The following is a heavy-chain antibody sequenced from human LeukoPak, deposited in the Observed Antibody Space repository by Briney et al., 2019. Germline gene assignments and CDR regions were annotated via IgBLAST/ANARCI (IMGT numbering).Heavy chain of an antibody. V-gene: IGHV4-34*01. CDR1: GGSFSGYY. D-gene: IGHD6-6*01. CDR2: INESGST. Sequence: SETLSLTCGVSGGSFSGYYWSWIRQSPGKGLEWIGEINESGSTDYNPSLMSRVTISLDTSKNQFSLKLSSMTAADTAVYYCARGIAARIGWFDPWGQGTLVTVSS. J-gene: IGHJ5*02. CDR3: ARGIAARIGWFDP.